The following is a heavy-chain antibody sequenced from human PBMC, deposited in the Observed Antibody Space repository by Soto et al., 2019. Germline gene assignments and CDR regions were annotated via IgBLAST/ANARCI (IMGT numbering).Heavy chain of an antibody. Sequence: SETLSLTCTVSGGSISSSSSYWGWIRQPPGKGLEWIGYIYYSGSAYYNPSLQSRLTMSVDTSKNQFSLKLNSVTAADTAVYYCAKMVGATMRVNWFDPWGQGTLVTVSS. CDR1: GGSISSSSSY. CDR3: AKMVGATMRVNWFDP. CDR2: IYYSGSA. J-gene: IGHJ5*02. D-gene: IGHD1-26*01. V-gene: IGHV4-31*03.